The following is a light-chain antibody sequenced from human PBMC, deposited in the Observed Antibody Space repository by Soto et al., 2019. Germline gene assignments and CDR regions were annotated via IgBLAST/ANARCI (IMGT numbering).Light chain of an antibody. V-gene: IGLV1-36*01. CDR1: SSNIGNNA. Sequence: QSFLTQPPSVSEAPRQRVTISCSGSSSNIGNNAVNWYQQLPGKAPKLLIYYDDLLPSGVSDRFSGSKSGTSASLAISGLQSEDEADYYCAAWDDSLNGYVFGTGTKVTVL. CDR3: AAWDDSLNGYV. J-gene: IGLJ1*01. CDR2: YDD.